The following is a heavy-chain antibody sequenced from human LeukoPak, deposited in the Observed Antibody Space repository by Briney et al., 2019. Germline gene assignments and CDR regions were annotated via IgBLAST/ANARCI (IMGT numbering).Heavy chain of an antibody. Sequence: HGESLKISCRGSGYSFTTYWIGWVRQMPGKGLEWMGIIYPGDADTRYSPSFQGQVTMSADKSINTAYLQWSSLKASDTAMYYCARRQGCSSTSCPPDSWGQGTLVTVSS. D-gene: IGHD2-2*01. CDR3: ARRQGCSSTSCPPDS. J-gene: IGHJ4*02. CDR1: GYSFTTYW. V-gene: IGHV5-51*01. CDR2: IYPGDADT.